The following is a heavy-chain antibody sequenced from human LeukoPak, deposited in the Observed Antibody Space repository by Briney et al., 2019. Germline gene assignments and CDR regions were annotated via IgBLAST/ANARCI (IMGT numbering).Heavy chain of an antibody. D-gene: IGHD4-17*01. CDR1: GYSFNNYW. V-gene: IGHV5-51*01. J-gene: IGHJ4*02. CDR2: IYPGDSDT. CDR3: ARRLTTATFDY. Sequence: GESLKISCEGSGYSFNNYWIVWVRQMPGEGLEWMGIIYPGDSDTRYSPSFQGLVTISVDKSIRTAYLQWSSLKASDTAMYYCARRLTTATFDYWGQGTLVTVSS.